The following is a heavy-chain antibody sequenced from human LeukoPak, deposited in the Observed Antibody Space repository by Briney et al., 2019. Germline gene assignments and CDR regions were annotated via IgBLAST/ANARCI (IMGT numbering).Heavy chain of an antibody. V-gene: IGHV3-30*03. Sequence: GGSLRLSCLSCVWILICYGMHGVGQAPGKGLEWVAVISYDGRNEYYADSLKGRFTISRDNSKNTLYLQMNSLRAEDTAVYYYVTNLPSVRELPFDAFDIWGQGTMVTVSS. D-gene: IGHD1-26*01. CDR2: ISYDGRNE. CDR3: VTNLPSVRELPFDAFDI. J-gene: IGHJ3*02. CDR1: ILICYG.